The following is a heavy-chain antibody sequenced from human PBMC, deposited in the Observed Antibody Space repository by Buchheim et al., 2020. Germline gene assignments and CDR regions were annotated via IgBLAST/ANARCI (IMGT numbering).Heavy chain of an antibody. V-gene: IGHV4-61*02. CDR3: ARDRYYYDSSGYYYNWFDP. CDR1: GGSISSGSYY. D-gene: IGHD3-22*01. CDR2: IYTSGST. Sequence: QVQLQESGPGLVKPSQTLSLTCTVSGGSISSGSYYWSWIRQPAGKGLEWIGRIYTSGSTNYNPSLKSRVTISVDTSKNQFSLKLSSVTAADTAVYYCARDRYYYDSSGYYYNWFDPWGQGTL. J-gene: IGHJ5*02.